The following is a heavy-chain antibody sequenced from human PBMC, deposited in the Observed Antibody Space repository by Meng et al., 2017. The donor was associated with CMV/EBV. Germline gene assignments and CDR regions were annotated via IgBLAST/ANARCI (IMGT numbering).Heavy chain of an antibody. J-gene: IGHJ6*02. CDR3: ARDGSSSSAFGDYYYYGMDV. Sequence: GESLKISCAASGFTFSDYYMSWIRQAPGKGLEWVSYISSNGSTIYYADSVKGRFTISRDNAKNSLYLQMNSLRAEDTAVYYCARDGSSSSAFGDYYYYGMDVWGQGTTVTVSS. CDR2: ISSNGSTI. D-gene: IGHD6-6*01. CDR1: GFTFSDYY. V-gene: IGHV3-11*01.